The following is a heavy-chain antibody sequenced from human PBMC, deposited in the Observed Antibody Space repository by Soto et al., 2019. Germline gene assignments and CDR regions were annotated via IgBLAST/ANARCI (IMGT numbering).Heavy chain of an antibody. CDR2: IYYSGST. CDR1: GGSISSYY. Sequence: SETLSLTCTVSGGSISSYYWSWIRQPPGKGLEWIGDIYYSGSTNYNPSLKSRVTISVDTSKNQFSLKLSSVTAADAAVYYCARGAAGGPFYYYYGMDFWGQGTPVTVSS. J-gene: IGHJ6*02. CDR3: ARGAAGGPFYYYYGMDF. V-gene: IGHV4-59*01. D-gene: IGHD6-13*01.